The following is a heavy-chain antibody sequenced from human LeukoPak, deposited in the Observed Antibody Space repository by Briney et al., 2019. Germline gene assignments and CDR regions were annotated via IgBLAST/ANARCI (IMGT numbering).Heavy chain of an antibody. D-gene: IGHD6-19*01. J-gene: IGHJ4*02. Sequence: SETLSLTCAVYGGSFSGYYWSWIRQPPGKGLEWIGEIYHSGNTNYNPSLKSRVTISVDKSKNQFSLKLSSVTAADTAVYYCASRRGWYVDYWGQGTLVTVSS. V-gene: IGHV4-34*01. CDR2: IYHSGNT. CDR3: ASRRGWYVDY. CDR1: GGSFSGYY.